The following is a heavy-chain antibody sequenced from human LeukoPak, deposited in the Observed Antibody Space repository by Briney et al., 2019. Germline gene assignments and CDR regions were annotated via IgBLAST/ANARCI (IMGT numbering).Heavy chain of an antibody. J-gene: IGHJ3*02. D-gene: IGHD3-22*01. V-gene: IGHV3-48*03. CDR2: ISSSGSTI. Sequence: GGSLRLSCAASGFTFSSYEVNWVRQAPGKGLEWVSYISSSGSTIYYADSVKGRFTISRDNAKNSLYLQMNSLRAEDTAVYYCAVSYYYDSSDIWGQGTMVTVSS. CDR1: GFTFSSYE. CDR3: AVSYYYDSSDI.